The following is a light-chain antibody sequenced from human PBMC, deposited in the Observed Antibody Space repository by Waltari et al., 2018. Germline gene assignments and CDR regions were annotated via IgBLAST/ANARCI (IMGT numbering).Light chain of an antibody. J-gene: IGLJ3*02. V-gene: IGLV1-47*01. Sequence: QPVLTQPPSASGTPGQRVTISCSGSRSNIGNHYVYWYQQLPGTAPKLLIYRNNQRPSGVPDRFSGSKSGTSASLAISGLRSEDEADYYCAAWDDSLSGRVFGGGTKVTVL. CDR1: RSNIGNHY. CDR2: RNN. CDR3: AAWDDSLSGRV.